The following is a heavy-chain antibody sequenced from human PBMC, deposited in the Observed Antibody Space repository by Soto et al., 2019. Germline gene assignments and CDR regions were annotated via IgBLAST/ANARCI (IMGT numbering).Heavy chain of an antibody. CDR2: ISYDGSNK. D-gene: IGHD6-19*01. J-gene: IGHJ6*02. CDR3: AKDSSGWPYYYYGMDV. V-gene: IGHV3-30*18. CDR1: GFTFSSYG. Sequence: SLRLSCAASGFTFSSYGMHWVRQAPGKGLEWVAVISYDGSNKYYADSVKGRFTISRDNSKNTLYLQMNSLRAEDTAVYYCAKDSSGWPYYYYGMDVWGQGTTVTVSS.